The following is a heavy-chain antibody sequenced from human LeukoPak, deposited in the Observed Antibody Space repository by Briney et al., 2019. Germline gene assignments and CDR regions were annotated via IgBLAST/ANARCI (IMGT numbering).Heavy chain of an antibody. V-gene: IGHV5-10-1*01. Sequence: GEALQISCQGSGYIFTSYWISWVRPVPGKGLEWMGRIDPSDSYTNYSPSFQGHVTISADKSISTAYLQWSSLKASDTATYYCARLPLWFGAWEDYWGQGTLVTVSA. J-gene: IGHJ4*02. D-gene: IGHD3-10*01. CDR3: ARLPLWFGAWEDY. CDR1: GYIFTSYW. CDR2: IDPSDSYT.